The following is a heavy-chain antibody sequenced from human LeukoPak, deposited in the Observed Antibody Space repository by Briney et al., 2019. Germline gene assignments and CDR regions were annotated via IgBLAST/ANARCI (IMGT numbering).Heavy chain of an antibody. CDR3: ARQGRWLQFDY. Sequence: GGSLRLSCAASGFTVSSNYMSWVRQAPGKGLEWVANIKQDGSEKYYVDSVKGRFTISRDNAKNSLYLQMNSLRAEDTAVYYCARQGRWLQFDYWGQGTLVTVSS. CDR1: GFTVSSNY. V-gene: IGHV3-7*01. D-gene: IGHD5-24*01. J-gene: IGHJ4*02. CDR2: IKQDGSEK.